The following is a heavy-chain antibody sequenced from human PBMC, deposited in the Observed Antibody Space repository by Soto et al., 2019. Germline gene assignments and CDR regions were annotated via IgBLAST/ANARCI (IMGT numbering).Heavy chain of an antibody. CDR3: ARDFCSSTSCYDY. Sequence: EVQLVESGGGLVKPGGSLRLSCAASGFTFSSYSMNWVRQAPGKGLEWVSSISSSSSYIYYADSVKGRFTISRDNAKNSLYLQMNSLRAEDTAVYYCARDFCSSTSCYDYWGQGTLVTVSS. CDR2: ISSSSSYI. D-gene: IGHD2-2*01. CDR1: GFTFSSYS. V-gene: IGHV3-21*01. J-gene: IGHJ4*02.